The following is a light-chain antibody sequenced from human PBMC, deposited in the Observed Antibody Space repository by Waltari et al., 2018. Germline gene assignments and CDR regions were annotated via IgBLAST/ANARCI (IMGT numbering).Light chain of an antibody. CDR3: QQRSNWPRT. CDR2: DAS. Sequence: EIVLTQSPATLSLSPGARATLSCRASQSVSSSLAWYQQKPGQAPRPLIYDASNRATGIPARFSGSGSGTDFTLTISSLEPEDFAVYYCQQRSNWPRTFGQGTKVEIK. CDR1: QSVSSS. V-gene: IGKV3-11*01. J-gene: IGKJ1*01.